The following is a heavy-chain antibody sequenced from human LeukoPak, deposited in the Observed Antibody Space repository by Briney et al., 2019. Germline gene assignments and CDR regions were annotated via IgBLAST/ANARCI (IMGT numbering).Heavy chain of an antibody. CDR1: GFTLSSYE. CDR3: AREQWLVPGHFDL. J-gene: IGHJ2*01. D-gene: IGHD6-19*01. CDR2: IEYSGGSA. Sequence: PGGSLRLSCIVSGFTLSSYEMSWIRQAPGKGLEWVASIEYSGGSAYYADSVKGRFSISREDSKNTLYLQLNSLRSEDTAVYYCAREQWLVPGHFDLWGRGTLVTVSS. V-gene: IGHV3-23*01.